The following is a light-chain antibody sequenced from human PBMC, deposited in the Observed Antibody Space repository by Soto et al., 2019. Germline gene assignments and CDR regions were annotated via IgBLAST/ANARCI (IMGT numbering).Light chain of an antibody. V-gene: IGKV3-20*01. CDR3: QHYGSSYT. CDR1: QSIDSSY. CDR2: GAS. J-gene: IGKJ2*01. Sequence: EIVLTQSPGTLSLSPGERATLSCRASQSIDSSYLAWYQQQPGQAPRLLIYGASSRATDIPDRFSGSGSGTDFTLTISRLEPEDFAVYYCQHYGSSYTFGQGTKLEIK.